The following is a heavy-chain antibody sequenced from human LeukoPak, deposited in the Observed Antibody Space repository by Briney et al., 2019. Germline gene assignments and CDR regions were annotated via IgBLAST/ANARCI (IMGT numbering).Heavy chain of an antibody. CDR1: GSYW. J-gene: IGHJ4*02. D-gene: IGHD2/OR15-2a*01. CDR3: VSFYETY. V-gene: IGHV3-74*01. CDR2: INSDGSWT. Sequence: GGSLRPSCAASGSYWMHWVRQAPGKGLVWVSHINSDGSWTSYADSVKGRFTISKDNAKNTVYLQMNNLRAEDTAVYYCVSFYETYWGRGTLVTVSS.